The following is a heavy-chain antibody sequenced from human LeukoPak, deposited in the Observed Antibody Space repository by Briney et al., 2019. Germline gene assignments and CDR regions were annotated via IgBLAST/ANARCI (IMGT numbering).Heavy chain of an antibody. J-gene: IGHJ4*02. CDR3: ARGSYLPYYDFWSGYYHFDY. V-gene: IGHV4-38-2*01. Sequence: SETLSLTCAVSGYSISSGYYWGWIRQPPGKGLEWIGSIYHSGSTYYNPSLKSRVTIPVDTSKNQFSLKLSSVTAADTAVYYCARGSYLPYYDFWSGYYHFDYWGQGTLVTVSS. CDR2: IYHSGST. CDR1: GYSISSGYY. D-gene: IGHD3-3*01.